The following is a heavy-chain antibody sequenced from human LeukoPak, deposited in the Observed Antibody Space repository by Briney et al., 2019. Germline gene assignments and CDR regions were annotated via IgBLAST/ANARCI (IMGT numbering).Heavy chain of an antibody. J-gene: IGHJ4*02. CDR1: GFTFSSYW. Sequence: GGSLRLSCAASGFTFSSYWMSWVRQAPGKGLEWVANIKQDGSEKYYVDSVKGRFTISRDNAKNSLYLQMNSLTVEDTAVYYCARDGRWINYYDGSAPLWGQGTLVTVSS. V-gene: IGHV3-7*01. CDR3: ARDGRWINYYDGSAPL. D-gene: IGHD3-22*01. CDR2: IKQDGSEK.